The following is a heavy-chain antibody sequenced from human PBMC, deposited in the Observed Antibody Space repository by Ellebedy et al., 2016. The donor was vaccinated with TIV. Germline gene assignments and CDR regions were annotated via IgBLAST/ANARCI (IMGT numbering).Heavy chain of an antibody. D-gene: IGHD6-19*01. CDR1: GFTFSTYW. J-gene: IGHJ3*02. V-gene: IGHV3-74*01. CDR2: IRSDGGST. Sequence: HTGGSLRLSCAASGFTFSTYWMHWVRQAPGKGLVWVSRIRSDGGSTTYADSVKGRFTISRDNAKNTLYLQMNSLRAEDTAVYYCARGNIAVAGPGRENAFDIWGQGTRVTVSS. CDR3: ARGNIAVAGPGRENAFDI.